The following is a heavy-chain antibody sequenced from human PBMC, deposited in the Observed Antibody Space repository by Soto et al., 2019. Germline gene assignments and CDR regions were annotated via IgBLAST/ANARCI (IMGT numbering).Heavy chain of an antibody. V-gene: IGHV1-18*01. CDR1: GYTFTSYG. CDR2: INPYNGNT. Sequence: ASVKVSCKASGYTFTSYGLSWVRQAPGQGLEWMGWINPYNGNTNYAQTLQGRATMTTDTSTSTAYMELRSLRSDDTAVYYCARDWFGVDYWGQGTLVTSPQ. D-gene: IGHD3-16*01. CDR3: ARDWFGVDY. J-gene: IGHJ4*02.